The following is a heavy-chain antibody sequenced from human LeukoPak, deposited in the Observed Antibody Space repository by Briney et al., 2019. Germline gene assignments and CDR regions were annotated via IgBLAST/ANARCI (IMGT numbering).Heavy chain of an antibody. D-gene: IGHD6-19*01. CDR2: ISSSSSYI. CDR3: ARVLEGSGWYGKDY. J-gene: IGHJ4*02. Sequence: PGGSLRLSCAASGFTFSSYSMNWVRQAPGKGLEWVSSISSSSSYIYYADSVKGRFTISRDNAKNSLYLQMNSLRAEDTAVYYCARVLEGSGWYGKDYWGQGTLVTVSS. V-gene: IGHV3-21*01. CDR1: GFTFSSYS.